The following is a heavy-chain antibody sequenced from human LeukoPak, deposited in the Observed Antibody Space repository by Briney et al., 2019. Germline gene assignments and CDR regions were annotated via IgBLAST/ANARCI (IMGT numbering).Heavy chain of an antibody. CDR2: NYPTGDT. CDR3: ARDLTARGSFDY. CDR1: GVSVTNYY. V-gene: IGHV4-4*07. D-gene: IGHD3-16*01. Sequence: PSETLSLTCSVSGVSVTNYYWSWVRQPAGKRLEWIGRNYPTGDTIYNPSLKSRVTISVDMSKNHLSLKLTSVTAADAAVYYCARDLTARGSFDYWGQGILVSVSS. J-gene: IGHJ4*02.